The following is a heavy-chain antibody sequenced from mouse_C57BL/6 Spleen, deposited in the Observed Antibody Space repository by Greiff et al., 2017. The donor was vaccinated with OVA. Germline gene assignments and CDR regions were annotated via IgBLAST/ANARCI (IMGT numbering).Heavy chain of an antibody. Sequence: EVKLMESGEGLVKPGGSLKLSCAASGFTFSSYAMSWVRQTPEKRLEWVAYISSGGDYIYYADTVKGRFTISRDNARNTLYLQMSSLKSEDTAMYYCTRVGDYEMRFAYWGQGTLVTVSA. CDR1: GFTFSSYA. CDR2: ISSGGDYI. D-gene: IGHD2-4*01. CDR3: TRVGDYEMRFAY. V-gene: IGHV5-9-1*02. J-gene: IGHJ3*01.